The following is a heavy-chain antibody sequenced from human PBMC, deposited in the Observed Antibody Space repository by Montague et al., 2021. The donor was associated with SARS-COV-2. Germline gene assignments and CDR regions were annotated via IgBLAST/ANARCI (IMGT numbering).Heavy chain of an antibody. D-gene: IGHD3-10*01. Sequence: SETLSLTCTVSGGSISSSSYYWGWIRQPPGKGLEWIGNIYYSGNTYYNPSLKSRVTISVDTSKNQFSLKLSSVTAADTAVYYCACGEITTRGLIYYYGMDVWGQGTTVTVSS. CDR3: ACGEITTRGLIYYYGMDV. CDR1: GGSISSSSYY. V-gene: IGHV4-39*07. CDR2: IYYSGNT. J-gene: IGHJ6*02.